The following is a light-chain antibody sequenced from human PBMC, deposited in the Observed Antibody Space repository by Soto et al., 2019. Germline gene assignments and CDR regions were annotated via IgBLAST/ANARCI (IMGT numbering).Light chain of an antibody. V-gene: IGKV3D-15*01. CDR2: GAS. CDR1: QSVSIL. Sequence: EIVMTQSPATLSVSPGERATLSCRARQSVSILLAWYTPKPGQAPRPLIYGASSRATGIPDRFSGSGSGTDFTLTISSLQSEDFTVYSCLQYHNLWAFGQGTRVDIK. J-gene: IGKJ1*01. CDR3: LQYHNLWA.